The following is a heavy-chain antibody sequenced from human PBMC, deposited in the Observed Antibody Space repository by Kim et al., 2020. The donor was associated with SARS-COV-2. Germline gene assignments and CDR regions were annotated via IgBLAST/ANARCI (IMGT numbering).Heavy chain of an antibody. D-gene: IGHD3-10*01. CDR2: INAGNGNT. J-gene: IGHJ5*02. V-gene: IGHV1-3*01. CDR3: ARGRDYYGSGSCYWFDP. CDR1: GYTFTSYA. Sequence: ASVKVSCKASGYTFTSYAMHWVRQAPGQRLEWMGWINAGNGNTKYSQKFQGRVTITRDTSASTAYMELSSLRSEDTAVYYCARGRDYYGSGSCYWFDPWGQGTLVTVSS.